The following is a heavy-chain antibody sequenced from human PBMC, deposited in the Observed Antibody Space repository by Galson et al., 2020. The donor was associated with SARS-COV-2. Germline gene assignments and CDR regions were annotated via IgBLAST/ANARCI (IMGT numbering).Heavy chain of an antibody. J-gene: IGHJ6*02. V-gene: IGHV5-51*01. CDR1: GYSFTSYW. Sequence: GESLKISCKGSGYSFTSYWIGWVRQMPGKGLEWMGIIYPGDSDTRYSPSFQGQVTISADRSISTAYLQWSSLKASDTAMYYCAKEVWVGNYYSGMDVWGQGTTVTVSS. D-gene: IGHD2-15*01. CDR3: AKEVWVGNYYSGMDV. CDR2: IYPGDSDT.